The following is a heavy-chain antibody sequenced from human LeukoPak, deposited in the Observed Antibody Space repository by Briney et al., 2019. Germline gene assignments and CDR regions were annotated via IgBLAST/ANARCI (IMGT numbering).Heavy chain of an antibody. CDR2: ISYDGSNK. CDR1: GFTFSSYA. Sequence: GGSLRLSCAASGFTFSSYAMHWVRQAPGKGLEWVAVISYDGSNKYYADSVKGRFTISRDNSKNTLYLQMNSLRAEDTAVYYCARDIAAAGTRYYYYYYGMDVWGQGTTVTVSS. CDR3: ARDIAAAGTRYYYYYYGMDV. J-gene: IGHJ6*02. D-gene: IGHD6-13*01. V-gene: IGHV3-30-3*01.